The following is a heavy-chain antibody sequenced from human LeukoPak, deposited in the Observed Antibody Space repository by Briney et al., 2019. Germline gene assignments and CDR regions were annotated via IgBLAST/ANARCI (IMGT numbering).Heavy chain of an antibody. D-gene: IGHD1-20*01. V-gene: IGHV1-2*02. CDR3: AGLPRYNWNEPLDY. CDR2: INPNSGGT. CDR1: RYTFTGCY. J-gene: IGHJ4*02. Sequence: ASVKVSCKTARYTFTGCYMHWVRQAPGQGLEWMGWINPNSGGTKYAQKFQGRVTMTRDTSINTAYMELSRLTYDDTAVYYCAGLPRYNWNEPLDYWGQGTLVTVSS.